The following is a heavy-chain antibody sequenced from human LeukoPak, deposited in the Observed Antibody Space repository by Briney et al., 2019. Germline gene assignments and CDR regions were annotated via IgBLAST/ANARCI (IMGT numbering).Heavy chain of an antibody. CDR3: ASQWLVTYYMDV. V-gene: IGHV3-23*01. Sequence: GGSLRLSCAASGFTFSSYAMSWVRQAPGKGLEWVSAISGSGGSTYYADSVKGRFTISRDNAKNSLYLQMNSLRAEDTAVYYCASQWLVTYYMDVWGKGTTVTVSS. D-gene: IGHD6-19*01. CDR1: GFTFSSYA. CDR2: ISGSGGST. J-gene: IGHJ6*03.